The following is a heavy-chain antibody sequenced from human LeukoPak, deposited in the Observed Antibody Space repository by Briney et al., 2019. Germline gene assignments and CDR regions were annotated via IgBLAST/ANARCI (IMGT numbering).Heavy chain of an antibody. V-gene: IGHV3-53*01. Sequence: TGGSLRLSCAASGFTFSNYWMSWVRQAPGKGLEWVSVVYSGGSTYYADSVKGRFTISRDNSKNTLYLQMNSLRAEDTAVYYCARGYWHEPYYSESSDSWGQGTLVTVSS. CDR3: ARGYWHEPYYSESSDS. CDR2: VYSGGST. CDR1: GFTFSNYW. J-gene: IGHJ4*02. D-gene: IGHD3-22*01.